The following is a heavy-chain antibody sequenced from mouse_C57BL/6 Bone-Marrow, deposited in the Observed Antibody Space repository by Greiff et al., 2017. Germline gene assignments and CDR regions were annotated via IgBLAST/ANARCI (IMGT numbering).Heavy chain of an antibody. V-gene: IGHV5-4*01. CDR2: ISDGGSYT. D-gene: IGHD2-3*01. Sequence: EVQRVESGGGLVKPGGSRQLSCAASGLTFSSSAMSWVRQTPEKRRAWVATISDGGSYTYYPDNVKGRFTMSRDTAKNNLYLQMSHLKSEDTAMYYCARAPDGYCDAMDYWGQGTSVTVSS. J-gene: IGHJ4*01. CDR3: ARAPDGYCDAMDY. CDR1: GLTFSSSA.